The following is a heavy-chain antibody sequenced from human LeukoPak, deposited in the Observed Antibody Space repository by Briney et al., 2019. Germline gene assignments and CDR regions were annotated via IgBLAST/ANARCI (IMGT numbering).Heavy chain of an antibody. CDR2: ISGSGGRT. Sequence: GGSLRLSCAASGFTFSSYAMSWVRQAPGKGLEWVSTISGSGGRTYYADSVKGRFTISRDNSKNTLYLQMNSLRAEDTAVYYCAKSRFYDSSGHEYFHYWGQGTLVTVSS. V-gene: IGHV3-23*01. D-gene: IGHD3-22*01. CDR1: GFTFSSYA. J-gene: IGHJ1*01. CDR3: AKSRFYDSSGHEYFHY.